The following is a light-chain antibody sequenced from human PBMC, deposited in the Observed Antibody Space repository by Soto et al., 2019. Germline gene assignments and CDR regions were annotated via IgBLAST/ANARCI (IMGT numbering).Light chain of an antibody. V-gene: IGKV3-20*01. CDR1: QSVISSF. Sequence: EIVLTQSPGTLSLSPGERATLSCRASQSVISSFLTWYQQQAGQAPRLLIYGASSRPTGIPDRFSGSGSGTDFTHTISSLEPEDFAVYYCQQDYRSPWTFGQGTKVEIK. CDR3: QQDYRSPWT. CDR2: GAS. J-gene: IGKJ1*01.